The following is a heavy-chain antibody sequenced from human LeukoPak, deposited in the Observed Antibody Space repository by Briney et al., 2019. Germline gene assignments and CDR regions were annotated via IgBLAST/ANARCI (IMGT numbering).Heavy chain of an antibody. D-gene: IGHD3-22*01. CDR2: ISDSGGIT. CDR1: GFTFSTYA. J-gene: IGHJ5*02. Sequence: GGSLRLSCAASGFTFSTYAMSWVRQAPGKGLEWVSAISDSGGITYYADSVKGRFTISRDNSKNTLYLQMNSLRAEDTAVYYCATSLDYYDSSGYFINWFDPWGQGTLVTVSS. V-gene: IGHV3-23*01. CDR3: ATSLDYYDSSGYFINWFDP.